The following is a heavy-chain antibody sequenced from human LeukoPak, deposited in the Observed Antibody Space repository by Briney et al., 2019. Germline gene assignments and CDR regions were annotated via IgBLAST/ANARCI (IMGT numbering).Heavy chain of an antibody. D-gene: IGHD3-3*01. J-gene: IGHJ6*03. V-gene: IGHV4-38-2*01. CDR2: IYHSGST. Sequence: SETLSLTCAVSGYSISSGYYWGWIRQPPGKGLEWIGSIYHSGSTYYNPSLKSRVTISVDTSKNQFSLKLSSVTAADTAVYYWARGSSELAGPYDFWSGNYNPYHYYYMDVWGKGTTVTVSS. CDR3: ARGSSELAGPYDFWSGNYNPYHYYYMDV. CDR1: GYSISSGYY.